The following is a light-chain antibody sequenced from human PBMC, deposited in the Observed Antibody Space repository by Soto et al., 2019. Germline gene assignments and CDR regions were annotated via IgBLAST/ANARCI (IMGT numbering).Light chain of an antibody. V-gene: IGKV1-12*01. Sequence: IHMTQSPSSVFWSVGDRVTMTCRASQDVGKWLAWYQQKPGKAPTLLIHGASSLQSGVPSRCSGSGSGTDFTLTISRLEPEDFAVYYCQQFSSYPLTFGGGTKVDI. J-gene: IGKJ4*01. CDR2: GAS. CDR1: QDVGKW. CDR3: QQFSSYPLT.